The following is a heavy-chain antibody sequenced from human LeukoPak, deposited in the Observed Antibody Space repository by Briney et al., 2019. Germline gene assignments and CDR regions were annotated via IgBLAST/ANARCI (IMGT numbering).Heavy chain of an antibody. J-gene: IGHJ3*02. Sequence: SVKVSCKASGFTFTSSAMQWVRQARGQRLEWIGWIVVGSGNTNYAQKFQERVTITRDMSTSTAYMELSSLRSEDTAVYYCAADHRGSRIPDAFDIWGQGTMVTVSS. CDR3: AADHRGSRIPDAFDI. V-gene: IGHV1-58*02. CDR1: GFTFTSSA. CDR2: IVVGSGNT. D-gene: IGHD1-26*01.